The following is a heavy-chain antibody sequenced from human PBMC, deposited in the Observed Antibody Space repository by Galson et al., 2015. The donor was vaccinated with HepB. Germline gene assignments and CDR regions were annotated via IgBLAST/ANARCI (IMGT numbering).Heavy chain of an antibody. J-gene: IGHJ5*02. CDR2: INHSGST. D-gene: IGHD2-2*01. CDR1: GGSFSGYY. V-gene: IGHV4-34*01. Sequence: LTCAVYGGSFSGYYWSWIRQPPGKGLEWIGEINHSGSTNYNPSLKSRVTISVDTSKNQFSLKLSSVTAADTAVYYCARVGCSSTSCYYWFDPWGQGTLVTVSS. CDR3: ARVGCSSTSCYYWFDP.